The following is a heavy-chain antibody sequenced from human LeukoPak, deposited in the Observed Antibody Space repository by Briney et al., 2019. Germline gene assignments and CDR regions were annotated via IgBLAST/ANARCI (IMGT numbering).Heavy chain of an antibody. CDR3: ANHGSGPYYYYYGMDV. CDR1: GFTVSSTY. V-gene: IGHV3-7*03. CDR2: IKQDGSEK. Sequence: GGSLRLSCAASGFTVSSTYMTWVRQAPGKGLEWVANIKQDGSEKYYVDSVKGRFTISRDNAKNSLYLQMNSLRAEDTAVYYCANHGSGPYYYYYGMDVWGKGTTVTVSS. D-gene: IGHD3-10*01. J-gene: IGHJ6*04.